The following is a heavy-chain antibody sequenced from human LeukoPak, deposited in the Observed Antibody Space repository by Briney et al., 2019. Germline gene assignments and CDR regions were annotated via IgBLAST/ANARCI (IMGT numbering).Heavy chain of an antibody. CDR2: IYYSGST. Sequence: SETLSLTCTVSGGSISSSSYYWGWIRQPPGKGLEWIGSIYYSGSTYYNPSLKSRVTISVDASKNQFSLKLSSVAAADTAVYYCAGRYYYGSGSLWDYWGQGTLVTVSS. CDR3: AGRYYYGSGSLWDY. CDR1: GGSISSSSYY. J-gene: IGHJ4*02. V-gene: IGHV4-39*07. D-gene: IGHD3-10*01.